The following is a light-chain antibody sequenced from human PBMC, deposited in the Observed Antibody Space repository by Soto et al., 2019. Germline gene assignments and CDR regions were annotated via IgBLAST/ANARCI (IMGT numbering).Light chain of an antibody. CDR3: TSYSSIDIFYV. CDR2: QVT. J-gene: IGLJ1*01. CDR1: SSDIGGYYY. V-gene: IGLV2-14*01. Sequence: QSVLTQPASVSGSPGQSITISCTGTSSDIGGYYYVSWYQHHPGKAPKLLIYQVTNRPSRVSNRFFGSKSGNTASLTISGLQAYYEADYYCTSYSSIDIFYVVGTGTKV.